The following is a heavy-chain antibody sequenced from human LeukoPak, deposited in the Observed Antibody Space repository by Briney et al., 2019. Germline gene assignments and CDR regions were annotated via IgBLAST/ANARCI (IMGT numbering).Heavy chain of an antibody. Sequence: GGSLRLSCAASGFTFDDYGMSWVRQAPGKGLEWVSGINWKGGSTGYADSVKGRFIISRDNAKNSLYLQMNSLRAEDTALYFCARADDYNPHDYWGQGTLVTVSS. J-gene: IGHJ4*02. V-gene: IGHV3-20*04. CDR3: ARADDYNPHDY. D-gene: IGHD5-24*01. CDR1: GFTFDDYG. CDR2: INWKGGST.